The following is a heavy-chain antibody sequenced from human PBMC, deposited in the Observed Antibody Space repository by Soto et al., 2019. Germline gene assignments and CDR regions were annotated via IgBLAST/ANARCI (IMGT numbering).Heavy chain of an antibody. CDR2: ISPDGTGT. Sequence: GGSLRLSCAVSGFTFSRYYMHWVRQVPGRGPVWVSRISPDGTGTVYADSVKGRFTISRDSATSMLYLQMNSLRAEDTAVYYCAKDLYGVGNYWGQGTLVTVSS. J-gene: IGHJ4*02. CDR3: AKDLYGVGNY. V-gene: IGHV3-74*01. D-gene: IGHD4-17*01. CDR1: GFTFSRYY.